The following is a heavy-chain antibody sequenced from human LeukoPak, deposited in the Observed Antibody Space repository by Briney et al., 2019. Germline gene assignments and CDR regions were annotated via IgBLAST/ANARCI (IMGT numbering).Heavy chain of an antibody. D-gene: IGHD1-20*01. V-gene: IGHV5-51*01. CDR1: GYTFTSYW. J-gene: IGHJ4*02. CDR3: ARRAGYHYYFDY. Sequence: GESLKISCKGSGYTFTSYWIAWVRQMPGKGLEWMGIIYLGDSDTRYSPSFQGQVTISADKSISTAYLQWSSLEASDTAMYYCARRAGYHYYFDYWGQGTLVTVSS. CDR2: IYLGDSDT.